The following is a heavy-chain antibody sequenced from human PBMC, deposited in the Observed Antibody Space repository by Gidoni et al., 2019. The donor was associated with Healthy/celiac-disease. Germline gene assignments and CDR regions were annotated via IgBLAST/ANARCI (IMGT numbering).Heavy chain of an antibody. D-gene: IGHD2-2*01. J-gene: IGHJ5*02. Sequence: QLQLQESGPGLVKPSETLSLTCTVSGGSISSSSYYWGWIRQPPGRGLEGFGSIYYSGSTYYNPALKSRVTISVDTSKNQFSLKLSSVTAADTAVYYCASQGGDIVVVPAAYNWFDPWGQGTLVTVSS. CDR3: ASQGGDIVVVPAAYNWFDP. V-gene: IGHV4-39*01. CDR1: GGSISSSSYY. CDR2: IYYSGST.